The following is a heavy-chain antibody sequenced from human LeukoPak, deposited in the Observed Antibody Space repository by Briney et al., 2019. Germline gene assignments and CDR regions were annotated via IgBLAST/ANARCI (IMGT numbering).Heavy chain of an antibody. J-gene: IGHJ3*02. D-gene: IGHD3-10*01. CDR1: GFSFNKYA. CDR2: INSDGGSS. CDR3: VKTMVAFGGLIRTDAFDI. V-gene: IGHV3-64D*06. Sequence: GGSLRLSCSASGFSFNKYAVHLVRQAPGKGLEYVSVINSDGGSSHYADSAKGRFSISRDNSKNALYLQLTSLRPEDTALYYCVKTMVAFGGLIRTDAFDIWGQGKMVTVSS.